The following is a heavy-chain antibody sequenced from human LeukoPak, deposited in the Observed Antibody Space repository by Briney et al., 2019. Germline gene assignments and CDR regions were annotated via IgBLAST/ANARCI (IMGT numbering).Heavy chain of an antibody. CDR3: ARVRVYCSGGSCGSDAFDI. CDR2: INPNSGGT. J-gene: IGHJ3*02. CDR1: GYTFTVYY. V-gene: IGHV1-2*02. D-gene: IGHD2-15*01. Sequence: ASVTVSFKASGYTFTVYYMHWVRQAPGQGLEWMGWINPNSGGTNYAQKFQGRVTITRDTSISTAYMELSRLRSDDTAVYYCARVRVYCSGGSCGSDAFDIWGQGTMVTVSS.